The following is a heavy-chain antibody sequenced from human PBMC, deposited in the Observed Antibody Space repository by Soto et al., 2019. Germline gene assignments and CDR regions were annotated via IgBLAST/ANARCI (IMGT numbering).Heavy chain of an antibody. CDR1: GGSISSYY. V-gene: IGHV4-59*12. Sequence: SETLSLTCTVSGGSISSYYWSWIRQPPGKGLEWIGYIYYSGSTNYNPSLKCRVSTSVDTSKIQFSLKLSSVTAADTAVYYCARGQVVAAQHWGQGTLVTVS. CDR2: IYYSGST. CDR3: ARGQVVAAQH. D-gene: IGHD2-15*01. J-gene: IGHJ4*02.